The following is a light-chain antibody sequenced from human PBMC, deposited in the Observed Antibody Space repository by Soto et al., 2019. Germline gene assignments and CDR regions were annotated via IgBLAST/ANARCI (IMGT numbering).Light chain of an antibody. CDR1: SSDIGTYNY. J-gene: IGLJ3*02. CDR2: EVN. Sequence: QSALTQPASVSASPGQSITISCTGTSSDIGTYNYVSWYQQHPGKAPKLMIFEVNNRPSWVSNRFSGSKSGNTASLTVSGLQAEYEADYYCSSYTTSNTWVFGGGTKLTVL. CDR3: SSYTTSNTWV. V-gene: IGLV2-14*01.